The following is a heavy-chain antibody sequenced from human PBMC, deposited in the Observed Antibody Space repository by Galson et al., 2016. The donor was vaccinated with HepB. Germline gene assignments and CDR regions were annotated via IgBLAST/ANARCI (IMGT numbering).Heavy chain of an antibody. V-gene: IGHV4-59*01. J-gene: IGHJ3*01. CDR3: ARELTNSWAFDV. CDR2: IYYSGTI. D-gene: IGHD3-9*01. Sequence: SETLSLTCSVSGASISNYHWSWIRQIPGKGLEWIGYIYYSGTINYNPSLNSRVTISIDTSKSQFSLKLSSVTAADTAVYYCARELTNSWAFDVWGQGTMVTVSS. CDR1: GASISNYH.